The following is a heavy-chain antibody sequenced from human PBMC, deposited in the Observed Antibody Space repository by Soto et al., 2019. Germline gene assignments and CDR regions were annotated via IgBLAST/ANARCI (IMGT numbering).Heavy chain of an antibody. CDR1: GYTFTSYG. CDR2: ISAYNGNT. D-gene: IGHD6-19*01. Sequence: QVQLVQSGAEVKKPGASVKVSCKASGYTFTSYGISWVRQAPGQGLEWMGWISAYNGNTYHAQKLQGRVTMTTDTSTNPAYMELRSLRSVDPAVYYCARDLGGWEDSWGQGTLVTVSS. V-gene: IGHV1-18*01. J-gene: IGHJ4*02. CDR3: ARDLGGWEDS.